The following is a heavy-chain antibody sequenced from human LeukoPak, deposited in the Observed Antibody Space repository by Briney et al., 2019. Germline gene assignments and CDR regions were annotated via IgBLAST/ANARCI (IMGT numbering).Heavy chain of an antibody. V-gene: IGHV4-39*01. Sequence: PSETLSLTCTVSGGSISSSSYYWGWIRQPPGKGLEWIGSIYYSGSTYYNPSLKSRVTISVDTSKNQFSLKLSSVTAADTAVYYCARLGYYYDSSGYYGFDHWGQGTLVTVSS. CDR2: IYYSGST. CDR3: ARLGYYYDSSGYYGFDH. CDR1: GGSISSSSYY. J-gene: IGHJ4*02. D-gene: IGHD3-22*01.